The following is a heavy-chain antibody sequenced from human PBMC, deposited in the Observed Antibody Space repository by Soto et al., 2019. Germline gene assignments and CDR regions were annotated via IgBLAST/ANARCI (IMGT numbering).Heavy chain of an antibody. J-gene: IGHJ4*02. D-gene: IGHD5-18*01. CDR3: ARERGGYSYGDY. V-gene: IGHV1-18*01. Sequence: QVQLVQSGAEVKKPGASVKVSCKASGYTFTSYGITWVRQAPGQGLEWMGCVNIYEGSTNYAQKFQGRVTLATDTSTSTVYLELSSLRSDATAIYYCARERGGYSYGDYWGQVTLVTVSS. CDR1: GYTFTSYG. CDR2: VNIYEGST.